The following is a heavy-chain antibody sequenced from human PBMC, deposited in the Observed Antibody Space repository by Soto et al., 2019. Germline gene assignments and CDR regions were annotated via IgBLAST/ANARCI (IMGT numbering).Heavy chain of an antibody. V-gene: IGHV4-59*04. CDR2: IHYSGST. CDR3: ASQHYYDSSGYYVVY. D-gene: IGHD3-22*01. J-gene: IGHJ4*02. Sequence: SETLSLTCIVSGGSISNYYWSWIRQPPGKGLEWIGNIHYSGSTYYDSSLKSRVTISVDTSKNQFSLKLSSVTAADTAVYYCASQHYYDSSGYYVVYWGQGTLVTVSS. CDR1: GGSISNYY.